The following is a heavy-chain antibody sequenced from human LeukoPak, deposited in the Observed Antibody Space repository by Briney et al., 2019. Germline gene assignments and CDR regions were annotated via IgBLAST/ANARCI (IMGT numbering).Heavy chain of an antibody. CDR1: GGSISSGDYY. Sequence: SETLSLTCTVSGGSISSGDYYWSWIRQAPGKGLEWIGYIYYSGSTYYNPSLKSRVTISVDTSKNQFSLKLSSVTAADTAVYYCARERDYDFWSGGESPASDIWGQGTMVTVSS. V-gene: IGHV4-30-4*08. J-gene: IGHJ3*02. CDR3: ARERDYDFWSGGESPASDI. D-gene: IGHD3-3*01. CDR2: IYYSGST.